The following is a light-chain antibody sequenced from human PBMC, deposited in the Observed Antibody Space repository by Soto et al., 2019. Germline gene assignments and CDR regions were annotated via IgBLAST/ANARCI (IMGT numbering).Light chain of an antibody. CDR1: SSDIGTYNY. CDR2: EVN. V-gene: IGLV2-14*03. Sequence: QSVLAQPASVSGSPGQSITVSCTGSSSDIGTYNYVSWYQQHPGKAPKVIIYEVNNRPSGVSNRFSGSKSGNTASLTISGLQAEDEADYYCASFTTISTRVFGTGTKV. J-gene: IGLJ1*01. CDR3: ASFTTISTRV.